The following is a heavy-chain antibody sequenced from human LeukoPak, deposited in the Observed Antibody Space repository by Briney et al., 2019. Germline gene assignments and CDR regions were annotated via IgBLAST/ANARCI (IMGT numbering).Heavy chain of an antibody. J-gene: IGHJ4*02. D-gene: IGHD5-18*01. CDR1: EFSVGSNY. Sequence: GSLRLSCAASEFSVGSNYMTWVRQPPGKGLEWIGSIYYSGSTYYNPSLKSRVTISVDTSKNQFSLKLSSVTAADTAVYYCARQASYGLNFDYWGQGTLVTVSS. CDR3: ARQASYGLNFDY. V-gene: IGHV4-39*01. CDR2: IYYSGST.